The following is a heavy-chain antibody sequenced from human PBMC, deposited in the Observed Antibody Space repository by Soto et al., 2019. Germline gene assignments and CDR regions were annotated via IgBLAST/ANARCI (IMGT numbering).Heavy chain of an antibody. J-gene: IGHJ6*03. D-gene: IGHD2-21*01. CDR1: GGSISSYY. V-gene: IGHV4-59*08. Sequence: SETLSLTCTVSGGSISSYYWSWIRQPPGKGLEWIGYIYYSGSTNYNPSLKSRVTISVDKSKNQFCLKLSSVTAADTAVYYCARHDWDPNYYMDVWGKGTTVTVSS. CDR2: IYYSGST. CDR3: ARHDWDPNYYMDV.